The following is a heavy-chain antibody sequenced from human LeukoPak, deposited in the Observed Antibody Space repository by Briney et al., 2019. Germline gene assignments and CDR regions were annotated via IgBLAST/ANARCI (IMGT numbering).Heavy chain of an antibody. Sequence: PSETLSLTCTVSGGSISSYYWSWIRQPPGKGLEWIAYVHNNGETKHNPSLKSRDTISVDTPNNQISLRLSSVTAADTAMYYCVRQPAATAAFDIWGLGTMVTVSS. J-gene: IGHJ3*02. CDR3: VRQPAATAAFDI. CDR2: VHNNGET. V-gene: IGHV4-59*08. CDR1: GGSISSYY. D-gene: IGHD5-18*01.